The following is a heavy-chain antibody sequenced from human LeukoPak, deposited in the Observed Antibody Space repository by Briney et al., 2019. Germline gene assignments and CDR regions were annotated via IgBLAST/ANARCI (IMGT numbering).Heavy chain of an antibody. CDR3: AKVPHSWGLFDS. V-gene: IGHV3-30*02. D-gene: IGHD3-16*01. CDR2: IRDDGSTR. CDR1: GFTFSSYG. Sequence: GGSLRLPCAASGFTFSSYGMHWVRQAPGKGLEWVAFIRDDGSTRYYTDSVKGRFTVSRDNPKNTLYLQMDSLRTEDTAVYYCAKVPHSWGLFDSWGQGTLVTVSS. J-gene: IGHJ4*02.